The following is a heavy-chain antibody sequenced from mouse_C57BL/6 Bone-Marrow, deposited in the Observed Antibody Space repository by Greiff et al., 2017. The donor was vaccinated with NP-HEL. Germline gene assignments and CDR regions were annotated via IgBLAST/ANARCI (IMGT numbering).Heavy chain of an antibody. CDR2: IYPGSGST. J-gene: IGHJ4*01. CDR1: GYTFTSYW. CDR3: ARGWDYYAMDY. D-gene: IGHD4-1*01. Sequence: QVQLQQSGAELVKPGASVKMSCKASGYTFTSYWITWVKQRPGQGLEWIGDIYPGSGSTNYNEKFKSKATLTVDTSSSTAYMQLSSLTSEDSAVYYCARGWDYYAMDYWGQGTSVTVSS. V-gene: IGHV1-55*01.